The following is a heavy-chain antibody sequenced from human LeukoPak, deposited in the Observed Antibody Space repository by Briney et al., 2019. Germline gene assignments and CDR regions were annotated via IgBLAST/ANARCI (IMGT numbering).Heavy chain of an antibody. CDR1: GFTFSSYS. Sequence: GGSLRLSCAASGFTFSSYSMNWVRQAPGKRLEWVSYISSSSSTIYYADSVKGRFTISRDNAKNSLYLQMNSLRAEDTAVYYCARGVFDYWGQGTLVTVSS. CDR2: ISSSSSTI. V-gene: IGHV3-48*01. J-gene: IGHJ4*02. D-gene: IGHD6-13*01. CDR3: ARGVFDY.